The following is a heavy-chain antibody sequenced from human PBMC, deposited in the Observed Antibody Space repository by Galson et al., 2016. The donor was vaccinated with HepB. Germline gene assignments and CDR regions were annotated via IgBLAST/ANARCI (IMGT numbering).Heavy chain of an antibody. J-gene: IGHJ4*02. V-gene: IGHV3-11*04. CDR1: GFTFSDCY. Sequence: SLRLSCAVSGFTFSDCYMSWIRQAPGKGLEWVSYISSSGGTIHYSDSAEGRFTVSRDNALNSLHLHMNSLRPEDTAVYYCAREERGNSGYDYFDSWGQGTLVTVSS. CDR2: ISSSGGTI. CDR3: AREERGNSGYDYFDS. D-gene: IGHD5-12*01.